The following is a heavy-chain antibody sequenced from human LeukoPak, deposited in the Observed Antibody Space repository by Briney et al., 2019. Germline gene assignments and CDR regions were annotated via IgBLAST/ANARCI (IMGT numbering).Heavy chain of an antibody. CDR2: ISGSGGST. D-gene: IGHD4-17*01. CDR3: AKGEATTVTTLPRCFDY. CDR1: GFTFSSYA. Sequence: PGRSLRLSCAASGFTFSSYAMSWVRQAPGKGLEWVSAISGSGGSTYYADSVKGRFTISRDNSKNTLYLQMNSLRAEDTAVYYCAKGEATTVTTLPRCFDYWGQGTLVTVSS. V-gene: IGHV3-23*01. J-gene: IGHJ4*02.